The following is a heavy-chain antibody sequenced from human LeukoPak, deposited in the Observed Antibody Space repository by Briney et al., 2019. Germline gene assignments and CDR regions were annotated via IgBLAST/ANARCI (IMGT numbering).Heavy chain of an antibody. D-gene: IGHD5-18*01. CDR2: IYTSGST. J-gene: IGHJ4*02. CDR3: ARAVVYSYGYEIYFDY. Sequence: SQTLSLTCTVSGGSINSGSYYWSWIRQPAGKGLEWIGRIYTSGSTNYNPSLKSRVTISVDTSKNQFSLKLSSVTAADTAVYYCARAVVYSYGYEIYFDYWGQGTLVTVSP. CDR1: GGSINSGSYY. V-gene: IGHV4-61*02.